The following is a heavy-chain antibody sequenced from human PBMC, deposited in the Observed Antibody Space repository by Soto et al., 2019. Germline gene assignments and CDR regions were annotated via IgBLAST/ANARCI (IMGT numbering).Heavy chain of an antibody. J-gene: IGHJ4*02. Sequence: QVKLVQSGTEVKKPGASVKVSCKTAEYSFGDYYLHWVRQAPEQGLEWMERINLNDGGTNSPRKFQGRLTMTRDKTITTVYMELSRMRSDDTVVYFCVRDAPSHRSSFDLWGPGTLVTVSS. V-gene: IGHV1-2*05. CDR1: EYSFGDYY. CDR2: INLNDGGT. CDR3: VRDAPSHRSSFDL. D-gene: IGHD1-26*01.